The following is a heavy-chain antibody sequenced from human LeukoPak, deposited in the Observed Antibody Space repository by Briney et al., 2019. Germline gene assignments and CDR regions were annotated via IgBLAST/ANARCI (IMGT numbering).Heavy chain of an antibody. Sequence: ASETLSLTCTVSGGSISSGSYYWNWIRQPAGKGLEWIGRIYTSGSTTDNPSLKSRVTISVDTSKNQFSLKLSSVTAADTAVYYCARGRRFGERTRWAFDIWGQGTMVTVSS. J-gene: IGHJ3*02. CDR1: GGSISSGSYY. V-gene: IGHV4-61*02. CDR3: ARGRRFGERTRWAFDI. CDR2: IYTSGST. D-gene: IGHD3-10*01.